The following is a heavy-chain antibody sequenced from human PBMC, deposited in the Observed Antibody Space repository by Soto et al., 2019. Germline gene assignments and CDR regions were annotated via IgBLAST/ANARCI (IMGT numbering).Heavy chain of an antibody. V-gene: IGHV1-69*13. J-gene: IGHJ6*02. CDR2: TIPIFGTA. CDR1: GGTFSSYA. D-gene: IGHD5-12*01. Sequence: GASVKVSCKASGGTFSSYAITWVRQAPGQGLEWMGGTIPIFGTANYALKFQGRVTIAADESTSTAYTELSSLRSEDTAVYYCARSDRVATVKGYYYGMDVWGQGTTVTSP. CDR3: ARSDRVATVKGYYYGMDV.